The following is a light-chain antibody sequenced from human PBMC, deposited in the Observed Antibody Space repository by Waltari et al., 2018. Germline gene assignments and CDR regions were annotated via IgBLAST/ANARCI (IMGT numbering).Light chain of an antibody. CDR3: MQALQPPWT. CDR1: QRLPQSNGYNY. J-gene: IGKJ1*01. CDR2: LGS. V-gene: IGKV2-28*01. Sequence: DIVVTQSPLSLPVTPGEPASISCRPTQRLPQSNGYNYSDWYLQKPGQAPQLLMYLGSNRASGVPDRFSGSGSGTNFTLKISRVEAEDVGVYYCMQALQPPWTFGQGTKVEI.